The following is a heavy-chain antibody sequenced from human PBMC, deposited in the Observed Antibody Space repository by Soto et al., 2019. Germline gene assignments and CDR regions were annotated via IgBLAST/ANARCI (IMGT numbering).Heavy chain of an antibody. J-gene: IGHJ6*02. CDR3: ARDQKVLRYFDWPQYYYGMDV. CDR1: GGSISSYY. D-gene: IGHD3-9*01. CDR2: IYYSGST. V-gene: IGHV4-59*01. Sequence: SETLSLTCTVSGGSISSYYWSWIRQPPGKGLEWIGYIYYSGSTNYNPSLKSRVTISVDTSKNQFSLKLSSVTAADTAVYYCARDQKVLRYFDWPQYYYGMDVWGQGTTVTVSS.